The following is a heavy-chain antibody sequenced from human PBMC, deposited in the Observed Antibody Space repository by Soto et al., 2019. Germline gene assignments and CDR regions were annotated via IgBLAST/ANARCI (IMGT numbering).Heavy chain of an antibody. Sequence: QVQLVQSGAEVKKPGSSVKVSCKASGGTFSSYAISWVRQAPGQGLEWMGGIIPIFGTANYAQKFQGRVTSTADESTSTGYMELSSLRSEDTAVYYCARKNRGGYCSSTSCYEYYYYYGMDVWGQGTTVTVSS. CDR2: IIPIFGTA. CDR1: GGTFSSYA. J-gene: IGHJ6*02. CDR3: ARKNRGGYCSSTSCYEYYYYYGMDV. V-gene: IGHV1-69*01. D-gene: IGHD2-2*03.